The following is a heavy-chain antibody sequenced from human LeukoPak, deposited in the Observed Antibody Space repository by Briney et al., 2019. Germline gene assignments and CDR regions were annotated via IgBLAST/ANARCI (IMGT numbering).Heavy chain of an antibody. J-gene: IGHJ4*02. CDR1: GFAFSSYE. CDR3: AKGYYYDSSGYYD. CDR2: ISSSGSTI. V-gene: IGHV3-48*03. Sequence: GGSLRLSCAASGFAFSSYEMNWVRQAPGKGLEWVSYISSSGSTIYYADSVKGRFTISRDNAKNSLYLQMNSLRAEDTAVYYCAKGYYYDSSGYYDWGQGTLVTVSS. D-gene: IGHD3-22*01.